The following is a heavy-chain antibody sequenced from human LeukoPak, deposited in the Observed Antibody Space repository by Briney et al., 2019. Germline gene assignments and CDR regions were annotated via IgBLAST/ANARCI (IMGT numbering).Heavy chain of an antibody. Sequence: SQTLSLTCAISGDSFSSNSVAWNWIRQSPSRGLEWLGRTYQRSVYYGMSVKGPITINPATSNNRLSLHLNSVTPEDTAVYYCARGRWSTFDIWGQGTMVTVSS. CDR1: GDSFSSNSVA. D-gene: IGHD2-8*02. V-gene: IGHV6-1*01. J-gene: IGHJ3*02. CDR3: ARGRWSTFDI. CDR2: TYQRSV.